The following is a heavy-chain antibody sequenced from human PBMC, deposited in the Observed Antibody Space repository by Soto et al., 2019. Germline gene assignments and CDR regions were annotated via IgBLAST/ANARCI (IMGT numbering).Heavy chain of an antibody. CDR2: INHSGST. J-gene: IGHJ6*02. CDR3: ARGGMTTVTTGGYYYGMDV. Sequence: SETLSLTCAVYGGSFSGYYWSWIRQPPGKGLEWIGEINHSGSTNYNPSLKSRVTISVDTSKNQFSLKLSSVTAADTAVYYCARGGMTTVTTGGYYYGMDVWGQGTTVTVSS. D-gene: IGHD4-17*01. CDR1: GGSFSGYY. V-gene: IGHV4-34*01.